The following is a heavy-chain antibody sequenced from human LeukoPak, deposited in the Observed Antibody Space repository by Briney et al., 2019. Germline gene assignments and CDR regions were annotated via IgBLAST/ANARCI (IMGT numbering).Heavy chain of an antibody. CDR1: GFTFSNYW. Sequence: GGSLRLSCAASGFTFSNYWMTWIRQAPGKGLEWVANIKQDGSEKYYVDSVKGRFTVSRDNAKNSLYLQMNSLRAEDTAIYYCARGPTYCYDIDAFDIWGQGTMVTVSS. D-gene: IGHD3-22*01. CDR2: IKQDGSEK. CDR3: ARGPTYCYDIDAFDI. J-gene: IGHJ3*02. V-gene: IGHV3-7*03.